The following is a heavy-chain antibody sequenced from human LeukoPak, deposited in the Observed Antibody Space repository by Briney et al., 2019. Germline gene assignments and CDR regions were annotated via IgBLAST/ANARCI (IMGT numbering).Heavy chain of an antibody. CDR2: IYASGDT. Sequence: SETLSLTCTVSGGSISSYYWSWVRQPAGKGLEWIGRIYASGDTNYNPSLKGRVTMTVDTSKNQFSLNLSSVTAADTAVYYCARGRGSSWYYFDSWGQGTLVTVSS. V-gene: IGHV4-4*07. CDR3: ARGRGSSWYYFDS. D-gene: IGHD6-13*01. CDR1: GGSISSYY. J-gene: IGHJ4*02.